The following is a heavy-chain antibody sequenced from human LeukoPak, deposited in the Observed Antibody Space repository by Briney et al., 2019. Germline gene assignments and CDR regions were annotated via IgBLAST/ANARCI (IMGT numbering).Heavy chain of an antibody. Sequence: GGSLRLSCAASGFTFSSYWMSWVRQAPEKGLEWVANINQGGSEKYYVDSVRGRFTISRDNAKNSLYLQMNSLRAEDTAVYYCARDAIRHDYGADYWGQGTLVTVSS. V-gene: IGHV3-7*01. CDR2: INQGGSEK. J-gene: IGHJ4*02. D-gene: IGHD4-17*01. CDR1: GFTFSSYW. CDR3: ARDAIRHDYGADY.